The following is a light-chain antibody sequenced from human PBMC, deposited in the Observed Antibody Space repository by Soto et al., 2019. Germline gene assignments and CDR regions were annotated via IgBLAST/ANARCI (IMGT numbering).Light chain of an antibody. Sequence: EIVMTQSPATLSVSPEERATLSCRASQSISSSLAWYQQKPGQAPRLLIYGASTRATGIPARFSGSGSGTEVTLTISSLQSEDFAVYYCQQYHNWPPRYTFGQGTKLEIK. J-gene: IGKJ2*01. V-gene: IGKV3-15*01. CDR2: GAS. CDR1: QSISSS. CDR3: QQYHNWPPRYT.